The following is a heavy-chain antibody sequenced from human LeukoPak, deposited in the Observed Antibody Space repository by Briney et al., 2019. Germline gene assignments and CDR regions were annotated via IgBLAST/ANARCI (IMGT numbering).Heavy chain of an antibody. CDR2: IGISGTKT. J-gene: IGHJ4*02. D-gene: IGHD4-17*01. V-gene: IGHV3-23*01. CDR3: ANEIRPNDY. CDR1: GFTFSHFW. Sequence: PGGSLRLSCAASGFTFSHFWMSWVRQAPGKGLEWVSAIGISGTKTYYGDSVKGRFLISRDNSKNTLYLQMNSLRVEDTAVYFCANEIRPNDYWGQGTLVTVAS.